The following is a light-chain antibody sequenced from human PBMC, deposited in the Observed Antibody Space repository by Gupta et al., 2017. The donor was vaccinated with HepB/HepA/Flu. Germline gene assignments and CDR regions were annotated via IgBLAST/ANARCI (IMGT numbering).Light chain of an antibody. Sequence: DIQMTQSPSSLSASVGDRVTITCRASQSISGYLNWYQQKPGKAPKLLIYAASSLQSGVPSRFSGSGSGTDFTLTISRLQPEDFATYYCQQRDSTLWTFGQGTKVEIK. CDR3: QQRDSTLWT. CDR1: QSISGY. J-gene: IGKJ1*01. CDR2: AAS. V-gene: IGKV1-39*01.